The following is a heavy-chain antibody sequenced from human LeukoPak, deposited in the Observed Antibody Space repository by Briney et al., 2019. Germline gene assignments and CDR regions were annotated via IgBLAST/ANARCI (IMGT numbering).Heavy chain of an antibody. Sequence: ASVKVSCKASGYTFTIHWVRQAPGQGLEWMGIINPSGGSTSYAQKFQGRVTMTRDTSTSTVYMELSSLRSEDTALYYCAKSYYYGSGSYYSAAFFDYWGQGTLVTVSS. CDR2: INPSGGST. D-gene: IGHD3-10*01. CDR3: AKSYYYGSGSYYSAAFFDY. CDR1: GYTFT. V-gene: IGHV1-46*01. J-gene: IGHJ4*02.